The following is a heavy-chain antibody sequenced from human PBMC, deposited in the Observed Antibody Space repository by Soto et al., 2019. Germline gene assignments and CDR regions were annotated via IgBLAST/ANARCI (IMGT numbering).Heavy chain of an antibody. D-gene: IGHD3-16*01. Sequence: QVKLVQSGAEVKKPGASVMVSCKASGYTFTSYGITWVRQAPGQGLEWMGWIGAYNDNAKHAQNRQARFTMITDPSTTTTYMKLRSLRSDDTDIYYCAREGWGEPPSTGNWGHGTRVTVSS. CDR3: AREGWGEPPSTGN. CDR2: IGAYNDNA. CDR1: GYTFTSYG. J-gene: IGHJ4*01. V-gene: IGHV1-18*04.